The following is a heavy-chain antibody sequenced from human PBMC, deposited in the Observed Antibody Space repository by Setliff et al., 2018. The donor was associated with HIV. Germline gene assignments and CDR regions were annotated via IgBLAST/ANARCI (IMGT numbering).Heavy chain of an antibody. CDR2: IYTSGST. Sequence: SETLSLTCTGSGGSISSHYWSWIRQPPGKGLEWIGHIYTSGSTKYNPSLKSRVTMSVGTSKNQFSLKLSSVTAADTAVYYCARCYYNFWSGYPLDYMDVWGKGTTVTVSS. CDR3: ARCYYNFWSGYPLDYMDV. D-gene: IGHD3-3*01. J-gene: IGHJ6*03. CDR1: GGSISSHY. V-gene: IGHV4-4*08.